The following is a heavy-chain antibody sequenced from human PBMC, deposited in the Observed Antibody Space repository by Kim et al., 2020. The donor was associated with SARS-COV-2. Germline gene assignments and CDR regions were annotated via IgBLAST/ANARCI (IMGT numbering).Heavy chain of an antibody. CDR1: GFTFSSYG. J-gene: IGHJ6*02. CDR2: IWYDGSNK. Sequence: GGSLRLSCAASGFTFSSYGMHWVRQAPGKGLEWVAVIWYDGSNKYYADSVKGRFTISRDNSKNTLYLQMNSLRAEDTAVYYCAREGLMGSSPMGYYYYGMDVWGQGTTVTVSS. D-gene: IGHD6-13*01. CDR3: AREGLMGSSPMGYYYYGMDV. V-gene: IGHV3-33*01.